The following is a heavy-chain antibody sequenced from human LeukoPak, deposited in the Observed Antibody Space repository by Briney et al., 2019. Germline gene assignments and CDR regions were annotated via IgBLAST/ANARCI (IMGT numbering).Heavy chain of an antibody. V-gene: IGHV1-2*06. CDR1: GYTFTGYY. D-gene: IGHD3/OR15-3a*01. Sequence: ASVKVSCKASGYTFTGYYMHWVRQAPGQGLEWMGRTNPNSGGTNYAQKFQGRVTMTRDTSISTAYMELSRLRSDDTAVYYCARGMWDDLIFDYWGQGTLVTVSS. J-gene: IGHJ4*02. CDR2: TNPNSGGT. CDR3: ARGMWDDLIFDY.